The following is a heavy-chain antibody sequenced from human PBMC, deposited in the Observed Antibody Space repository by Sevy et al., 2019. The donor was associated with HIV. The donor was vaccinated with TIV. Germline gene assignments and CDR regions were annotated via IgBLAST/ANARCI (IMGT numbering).Heavy chain of an antibody. CDR1: GGPFSGFA. V-gene: IGHV1-69*13. Sequence: ASVKVSCKASGGPFSGFAFSWVRQAPGQGLEWMGGIIPLSTTTNYAQKFQGRVTITADESTSTAYMELSSLTSDDTAVYYCATVGGYSAFEGPYYIDYWGQGTLVTVSS. D-gene: IGHD5-12*01. CDR2: IIPLSTTT. J-gene: IGHJ4*02. CDR3: ATVGGYSAFEGPYYIDY.